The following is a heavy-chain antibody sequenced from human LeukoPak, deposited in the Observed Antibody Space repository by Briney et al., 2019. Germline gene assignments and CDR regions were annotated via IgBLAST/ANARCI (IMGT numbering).Heavy chain of an antibody. CDR2: ISSSSSYI. D-gene: IGHD3-16*02. Sequence: PGGSLRLSCAASGFIFSSYSMNWVRQAPGKGLEWVSSISSSSSYIYYADSVKGRFTISRDNAKNSLYLQMNSLRAEDKAVYYCARETTGSYDYVWGSYRFFDYWGQGTLVTVSS. CDR3: ARETTGSYDYVWGSYRFFDY. J-gene: IGHJ4*02. V-gene: IGHV3-21*01. CDR1: GFIFSSYS.